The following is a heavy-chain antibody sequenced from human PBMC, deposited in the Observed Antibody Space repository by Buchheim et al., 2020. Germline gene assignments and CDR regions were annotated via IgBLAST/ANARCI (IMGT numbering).Heavy chain of an antibody. CDR2: LNMDGVTK. D-gene: IGHD3-10*01. V-gene: IGHV3-74*01. CDR3: ARDLVWFGGNHIDY. CDR1: GFTFSSYW. J-gene: IGHJ4*02. Sequence: EVQLVESGGGLVQPGGSLRLSCAASGFTFSSYWMHWVRQAPGKGLVWVSLLNMDGVTKGYGDSVRGRFTISRENATNSLYRQMNSLRAEDTAVYYCARDLVWFGGNHIDYWGQGTL.